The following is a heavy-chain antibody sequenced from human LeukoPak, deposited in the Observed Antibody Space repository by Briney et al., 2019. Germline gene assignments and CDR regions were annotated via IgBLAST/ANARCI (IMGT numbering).Heavy chain of an antibody. J-gene: IGHJ4*02. Sequence: GGSLRLSCAASGFTFSSYWMHWVRQAPGKGLVWVSRINDDGSTTSYADSVKGRFTISRDNAKNTLYLQMNSLRAEDTAVYYCARSSYSSSYQDYWGQGTLVTVSS. D-gene: IGHD6-13*01. CDR1: GFTFSSYW. CDR3: ARSSYSSSYQDY. CDR2: INDDGSTT. V-gene: IGHV3-74*01.